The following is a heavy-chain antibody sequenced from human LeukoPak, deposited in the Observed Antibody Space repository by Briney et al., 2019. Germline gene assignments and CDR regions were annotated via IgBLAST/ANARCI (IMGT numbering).Heavy chain of an antibody. CDR2: IYYSGRT. V-gene: IGHV4-31*03. J-gene: IGHJ4*02. CDR1: GDSIRGGNYY. Sequence: PSETLSITCIVSGDSIRGGNYYWTWIRQHPGKGLEWIGYIYYSGRTNYNPSLRSRVLMSLDTSKNQFSLRLSSVTVADTAVYYCARPYNNYYFDYWGQGMLVTVSS. CDR3: ARPYNNYYFDY. D-gene: IGHD4-11*01.